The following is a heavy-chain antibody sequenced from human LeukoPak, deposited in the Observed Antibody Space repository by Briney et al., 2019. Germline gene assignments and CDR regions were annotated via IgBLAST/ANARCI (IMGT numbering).Heavy chain of an antibody. CDR2: VKQDGSGK. V-gene: IGHV3-7*01. Sequence: GGSLRLSCAASGFTFSSYWMSWVRQAPGKGLEWVANVKQDGSGKYYVDSVKGRFTISRDNAKNSLYLQMNSLRAEDTAVYYCARQRVYYDSSGRTSYFAYWGQGTLVTVSS. J-gene: IGHJ4*02. CDR3: ARQRVYYDSSGRTSYFAY. CDR1: GFTFSSYW. D-gene: IGHD3-22*01.